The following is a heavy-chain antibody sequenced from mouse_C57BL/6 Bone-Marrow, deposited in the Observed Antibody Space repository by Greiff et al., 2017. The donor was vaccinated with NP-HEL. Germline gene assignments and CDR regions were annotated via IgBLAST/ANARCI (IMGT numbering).Heavy chain of an antibody. CDR2: INPSSGYT. CDR3: ARSPYYYGSSYLYYFDY. D-gene: IGHD1-1*01. CDR1: GYTFTSYW. J-gene: IGHJ2*01. V-gene: IGHV1-7*01. Sequence: VQLQQSGAELAKPGASVKLSCKASGYTFTSYWMHWVKQRPGQGLEWIGYINPSSGYTKYNQKFKDKAPLTADKSSSTAYMQLSSLTYEDSAVYYCARSPYYYGSSYLYYFDYWGQGTTLTVSS.